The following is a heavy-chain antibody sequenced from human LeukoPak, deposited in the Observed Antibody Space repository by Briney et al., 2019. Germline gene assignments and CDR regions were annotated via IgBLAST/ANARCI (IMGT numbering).Heavy chain of an antibody. CDR3: AKTAAGATWDY. Sequence: GGSLRLSCAASGFTFSSFWMSWVRQAPGKGLEWVAVISYDGSNKYYADSVKGRFTISRDNSKNTLYLQMNSLRAEDTAVYYCAKTAAGATWDYWGQGTLVTVSS. D-gene: IGHD1-26*01. CDR2: ISYDGSNK. J-gene: IGHJ4*02. V-gene: IGHV3-30*18. CDR1: GFTFSSFW.